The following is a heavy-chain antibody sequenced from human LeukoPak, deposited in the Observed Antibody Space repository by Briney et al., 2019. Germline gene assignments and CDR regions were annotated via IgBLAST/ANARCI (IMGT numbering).Heavy chain of an antibody. V-gene: IGHV1-69*13. J-gene: IGHJ3*02. CDR1: GGTFSSYA. D-gene: IGHD5-24*01. CDR2: IIPIFGTA. Sequence: GASVKVSCKASGGTFSSYAISWVRQAPGQGLEWMGGIIPIFGTANYAQKFQGRVTITADESTSTAYMELSGLRSEDTAVYYCARDRDGYKSEDAFDIWGQGTMVTVSS. CDR3: ARDRDGYKSEDAFDI.